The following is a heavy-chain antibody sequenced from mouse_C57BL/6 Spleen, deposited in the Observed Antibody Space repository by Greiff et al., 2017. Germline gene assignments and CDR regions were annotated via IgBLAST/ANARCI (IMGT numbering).Heavy chain of an antibody. J-gene: IGHJ2*01. CDR3: ARSGDYFDY. D-gene: IGHD3-2*02. CDR1: GYTFTDYY. CDR2: INPNNGGT. V-gene: IGHV1-26*01. Sequence: EVQLQQSGPELVKPGASVKISCKASGYTFTDYYMNWVKQSPGKSLEWIGDINPNNGGTSYNQKFKGKAKLTVDKFSSTAYMELRSRTSEDSAVYYCARSGDYFDYWGQGTTLTVSS.